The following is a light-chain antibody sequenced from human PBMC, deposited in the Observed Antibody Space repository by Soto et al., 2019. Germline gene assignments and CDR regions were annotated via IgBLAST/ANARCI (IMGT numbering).Light chain of an antibody. CDR3: QLYDNLVLYT. CDR1: QGISNY. J-gene: IGKJ2*01. Sequence: DIQMTQSPSAMSASVGDRVTITCRASQGISNYLAWFQQKPGKVPKRLIYAASSLQTGVPSRFSGGGSGTNFTLTISSLQSEDFASYYCQLYDNLVLYTFGQGTKLEIK. CDR2: AAS. V-gene: IGKV1-17*03.